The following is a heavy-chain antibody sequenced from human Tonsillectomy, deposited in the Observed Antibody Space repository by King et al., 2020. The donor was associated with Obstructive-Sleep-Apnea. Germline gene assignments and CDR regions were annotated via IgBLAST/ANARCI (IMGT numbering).Heavy chain of an antibody. D-gene: IGHD3-10*01. CDR3: TPDLRIASGWLYQTDY. Sequence: VQLVESGGGLVKPGGSLRLSCAASGFTFSNAWMSWVRQAPGKGLEWVGRIKSKTDGGTTDYAAPVKGRVTISRDDSKNTLYLQMNSLKTEDTAVYYCTPDLRIASGWLYQTDYWGQGTLVTVSS. CDR1: GFTFSNAW. V-gene: IGHV3-15*01. CDR2: IKSKTDGGTT. J-gene: IGHJ4*02.